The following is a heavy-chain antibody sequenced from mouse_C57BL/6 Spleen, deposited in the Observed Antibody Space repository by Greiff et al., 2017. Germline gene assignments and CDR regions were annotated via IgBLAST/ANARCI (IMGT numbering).Heavy chain of an antibody. CDR2: ISSGGDYI. Sequence: EVKLVESGEGLVKPGGSLKLSCAASGFTFSSYAMSWVRQTPEKRLGWVAYISSGGDYIYYADTVKGRFTISRDNARNTLYLQMSSLKSEDTAMYYCTRGHYYGPYFDVWGTGTTVTVSS. CDR1: GFTFSSYA. V-gene: IGHV5-9-1*02. D-gene: IGHD1-2*01. J-gene: IGHJ1*03. CDR3: TRGHYYGPYFDV.